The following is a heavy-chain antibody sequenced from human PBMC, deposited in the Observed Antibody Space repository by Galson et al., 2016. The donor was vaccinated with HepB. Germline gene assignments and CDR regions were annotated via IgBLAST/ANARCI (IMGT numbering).Heavy chain of an antibody. J-gene: IGHJ4*02. Sequence: SLRLSCAASGFTVSSNYLSWVRQAPGKGLEWVSIVYSDGSTYYSDSVRGRFTISRDNSNNIVYLQMNSLRAEDTAVYYCATGPPSYYYDSSGYYSGWGQGTLVTVSS. V-gene: IGHV3-53*01. CDR3: ATGPPSYYYDSSGYYSG. CDR2: VYSDGST. D-gene: IGHD3-22*01. CDR1: GFTVSSNY.